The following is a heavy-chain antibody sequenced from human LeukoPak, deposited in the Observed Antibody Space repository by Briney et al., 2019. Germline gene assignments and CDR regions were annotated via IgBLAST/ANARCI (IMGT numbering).Heavy chain of an antibody. Sequence: ASVKVSCKASGYTFTSYDINWVRQATGQGLEWMGWMNPNSGNTGYAQKLQGRVTITRNTSISTAYMELSSLRSEDTAVYYCARGRARDAFDIWGQGTMVTVSS. CDR2: MNPNSGNT. V-gene: IGHV1-8*03. J-gene: IGHJ3*02. CDR1: GYTFTSYD. CDR3: ARGRARDAFDI.